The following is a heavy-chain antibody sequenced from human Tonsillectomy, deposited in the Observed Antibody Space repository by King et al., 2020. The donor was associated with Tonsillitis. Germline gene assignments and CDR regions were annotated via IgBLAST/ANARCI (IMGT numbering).Heavy chain of an antibody. CDR3: ARVGYYDSSGYYYAAFDI. CDR2: IYYSGST. Sequence: QLQESGPGLVKPSETLSLTCTVSGGSISSYYWSWIRQPPGKGLEWIGYIYYSGSTNYNPSLKSRVTISVDTSKNQFSLKLNSVTAADTAVYYCARVGYYDSSGYYYAAFDIWGQGTMVTVSS. CDR1: GGSISSYY. V-gene: IGHV4-59*01. J-gene: IGHJ3*02. D-gene: IGHD3-22*01.